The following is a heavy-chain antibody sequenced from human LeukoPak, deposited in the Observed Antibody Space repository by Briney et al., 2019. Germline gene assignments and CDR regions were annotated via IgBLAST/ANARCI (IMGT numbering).Heavy chain of an antibody. CDR1: GGTFSSYA. CDR3: AGPLKSIAARYFDL. J-gene: IGHJ2*01. CDR2: IIPILGII. V-gene: IGHV1-69*04. D-gene: IGHD6-6*01. Sequence: TVKVSCKASGGTFSSYAISWVRQAPGQGLEWMGRIIPILGIINYAQKFQGRVTITADKSTSTAYIEPSSLRSEDTAVYYCAGPLKSIAARYFDLWGRGTLVTV.